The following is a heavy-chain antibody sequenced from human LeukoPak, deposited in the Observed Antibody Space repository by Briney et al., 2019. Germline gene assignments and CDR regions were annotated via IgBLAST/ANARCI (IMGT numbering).Heavy chain of an antibody. D-gene: IGHD1-7*01. CDR1: GFTFSDHY. Sequence: PGGSLRLSCAASGFTFSDHYMSWIRQAPGKGVEWGADISSPTSYTMYADSVKGRFTISRDNSKNTLYLQMNSLRAEDTAVYYCAKDRITGTWDYYYGMDVWGQGTTVTVSS. J-gene: IGHJ6*02. V-gene: IGHV3-11*06. CDR3: AKDRITGTWDYYYGMDV. CDR2: ISSPTSYT.